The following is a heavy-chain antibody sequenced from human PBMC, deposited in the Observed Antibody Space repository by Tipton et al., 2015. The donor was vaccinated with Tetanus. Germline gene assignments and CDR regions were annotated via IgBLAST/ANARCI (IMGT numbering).Heavy chain of an antibody. V-gene: IGHV4-59*12. CDR2: IYFNGST. Sequence: TLSLTCTVSGGSISSYYWSWIRQPPGKGLEWIGYIYFNGSTNYNPSLKSRVTISVDRSKNQFSLKLSSVTAADTAVYYCARGPMVRGVTRFDYWGQGTLVTVSS. CDR1: GGSISSYY. CDR3: ARGPMVRGVTRFDY. D-gene: IGHD3-10*01. J-gene: IGHJ4*02.